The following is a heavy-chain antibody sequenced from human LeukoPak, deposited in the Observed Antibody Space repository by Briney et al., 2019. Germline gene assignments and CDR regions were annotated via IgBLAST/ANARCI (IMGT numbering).Heavy chain of an antibody. D-gene: IGHD6-13*01. CDR3: ARTRLPYSSSWAGDY. Sequence: GASVKVSCKASGYTFTGYYMHWVRQAPGQGLEWMGWINPNSGGTNYAQKFQGRVTMTRDTSISTAYMELSRLRSDDTAVYYCARTRLPYSSSWAGDYWGQGTLVTVSS. V-gene: IGHV1-2*02. J-gene: IGHJ4*02. CDR1: GYTFTGYY. CDR2: INPNSGGT.